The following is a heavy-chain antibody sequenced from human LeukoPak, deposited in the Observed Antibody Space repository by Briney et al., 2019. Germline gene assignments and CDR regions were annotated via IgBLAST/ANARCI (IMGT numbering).Heavy chain of an antibody. CDR1: GFTFSSYG. J-gene: IGHJ6*03. CDR2: IRYDGSNK. CDR3: AKDRETWNYYYYYMDV. Sequence: GGSLRLSCAASGFTFSSYGMHWVRQAPGKGLEWVAFIRYDGSNKYYADSVKGRFTISRDNSKNTLYLQVNSLRAEDTAIYYCAKDRETWNYYYYYMDVWGKGTTVTVSS. V-gene: IGHV3-30*02. D-gene: IGHD1-1*01.